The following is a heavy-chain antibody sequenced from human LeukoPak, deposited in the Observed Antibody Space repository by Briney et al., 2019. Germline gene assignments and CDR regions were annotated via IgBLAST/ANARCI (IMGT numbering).Heavy chain of an antibody. V-gene: IGHV4-4*07. CDR1: GGSISSYF. CDR2: IYARGGT. Sequence: SETLSLTCTVSGGSISSYFWSWIRQPAGKGLEWIGRIYARGGTNYNPSLKSRVTMSVDTSKNQFSLKLTSVTAADTAVYYCAREYSSSSGKNAFDIWGQGTMVTVSS. D-gene: IGHD6-6*01. CDR3: AREYSSSSGKNAFDI. J-gene: IGHJ3*02.